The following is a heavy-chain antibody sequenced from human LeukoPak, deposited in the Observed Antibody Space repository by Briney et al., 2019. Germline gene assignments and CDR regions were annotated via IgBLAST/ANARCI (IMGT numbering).Heavy chain of an antibody. Sequence: PSETLSLICTVSGGSISNYYWSWIRQPPGKGLEWIGHIYHSGSTNYNPSLKSRVTMSVDTSKNQFSLRLSSVTAADTAVYYCARHYDSGSYPLDYWGQGALVTVSS. D-gene: IGHD3-10*01. CDR3: ARHYDSGSYPLDY. CDR2: IYHSGST. J-gene: IGHJ4*02. CDR1: GGSISNYY. V-gene: IGHV4-59*08.